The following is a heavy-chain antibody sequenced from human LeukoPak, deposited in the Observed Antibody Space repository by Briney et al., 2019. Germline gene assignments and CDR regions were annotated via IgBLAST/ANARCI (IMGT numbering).Heavy chain of an antibody. CDR1: GDSISSSSYY. V-gene: IGHV4-39*07. Sequence: SSETLSLTCAVSGDSISSSSYYWGWIRQPPGKGLEWIGSIHYSGSAFYNPSLKSRVTISVDTSKNQFSLKLSSVTAADTAVYFCARDDYGLAAYYFDCWGQGTLVTVSS. CDR2: IHYSGSA. D-gene: IGHD3-10*01. J-gene: IGHJ4*02. CDR3: ARDDYGLAAYYFDC.